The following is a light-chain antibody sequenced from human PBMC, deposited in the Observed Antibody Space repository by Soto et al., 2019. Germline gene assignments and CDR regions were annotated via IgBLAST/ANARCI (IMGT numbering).Light chain of an antibody. CDR2: AAS. Sequence: DIGMTQSHATLSVSPGAGATLSCRASQSANSNLAWYQQKPGQAPSLLIAAASPRATGIPACISGSGSGEEFTITSSSQQYEDVADYYCQQFNTWPTFGQGTKVDIK. V-gene: IGKV3-15*01. CDR1: QSANSN. CDR3: QQFNTWPT. J-gene: IGKJ1*01.